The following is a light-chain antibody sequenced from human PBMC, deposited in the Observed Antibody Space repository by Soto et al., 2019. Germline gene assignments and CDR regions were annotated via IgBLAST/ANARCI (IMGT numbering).Light chain of an antibody. V-gene: IGKV1-33*01. J-gene: IGKJ2*01. CDR3: QQDDNLPYT. Sequence: DIQMTQSPSSLSASIGDRVTITCRARRDIGNSLNWYQDKPGRAPNILIDDASNLKRQAPSRFSGSGSGTEFSLTISSLQPEDMATYYCQQDDNLPYTFGQGTKLEI. CDR1: RDIGNS. CDR2: DAS.